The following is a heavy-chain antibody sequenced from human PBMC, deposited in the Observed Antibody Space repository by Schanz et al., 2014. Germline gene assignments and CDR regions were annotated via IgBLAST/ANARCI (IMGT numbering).Heavy chain of an antibody. CDR2: ISWNGAGI. V-gene: IGHV3-9*01. Sequence: DVQLVESGGGLVQPGRSLRLSCAASGFTFADYAMHWVRQAPGKGLEWVSGISWNGAGIGYADSVKGRFTISRDNAKNSLYLQMNSVTAEDTALYYCAKDIRIRLFFKFDSWGQGTLVTVSS. CDR3: AKDIRIRLFFKFDS. CDR1: GFTFADYA. J-gene: IGHJ4*02. D-gene: IGHD3-3*01.